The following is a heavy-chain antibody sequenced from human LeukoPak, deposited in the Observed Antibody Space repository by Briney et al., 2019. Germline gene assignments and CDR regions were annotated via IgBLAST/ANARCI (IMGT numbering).Heavy chain of an antibody. CDR1: GGSFSGYY. CDR2: INHSGST. CDR3: ARGRLVRGMDV. V-gene: IGHV4-34*01. J-gene: IGHJ6*02. Sequence: PSETLSLTCAVYGGSFSGYYWSWIRQPPGKGLEWIGEINHSGSTNYNPSLKSRVTISVDTSKNQSSLKLSSVTAADTAVYYCARGRLVRGMDVWGQGTTVTVSS. D-gene: IGHD6-19*01.